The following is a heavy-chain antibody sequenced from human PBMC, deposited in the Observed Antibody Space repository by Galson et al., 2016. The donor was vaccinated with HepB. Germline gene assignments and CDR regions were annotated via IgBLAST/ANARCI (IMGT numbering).Heavy chain of an antibody. D-gene: IGHD6-19*01. CDR3: SKGKGGVWSYYFDY. V-gene: IGHV3-33*06. CDR1: AFTFSNYG. J-gene: IGHJ4*02. Sequence: SLRLSCAASAFTFSNYGMHWVRQAPGKGLEWVAGIWTDGSNKYYGDSVKGRFTISRDNSKNTLYLQMNSLSAEDTAVYYCSKGKGGVWSYYFDYWGQGTLVTVSS. CDR2: IWTDGSNK.